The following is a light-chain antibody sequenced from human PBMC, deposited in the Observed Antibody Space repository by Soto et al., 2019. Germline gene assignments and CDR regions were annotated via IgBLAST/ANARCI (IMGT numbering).Light chain of an antibody. Sequence: EIKMTQSPGTLSASPGERATLSCRASQSVSSNLAWYQQKPGQAPRLLIYAVSTRATGIPARFSGSGSGTEFILTISSLQSEDFAVYYCQQYNKWPLTFGQGTKVEIK. CDR2: AVS. V-gene: IGKV3-15*01. CDR1: QSVSSN. J-gene: IGKJ1*01. CDR3: QQYNKWPLT.